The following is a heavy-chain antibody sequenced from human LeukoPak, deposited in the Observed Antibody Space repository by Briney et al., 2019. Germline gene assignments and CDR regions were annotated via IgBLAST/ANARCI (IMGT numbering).Heavy chain of an antibody. CDR2: ITGSGPYI. D-gene: IGHD3-16*01. J-gene: IGHJ4*02. Sequence: GGSLRLSCAASGFTFSAFAMHWVRLSPGKGLEWVSSITGSGPYILYADSVKRRFTISRDNTKNLLYLEMNSLRAEDTAMYYCVRDVGAVRGEVYFDYWGQGTLVTVSS. CDR1: GFTFSAFA. V-gene: IGHV3-21*06. CDR3: VRDVGAVRGEVYFDY.